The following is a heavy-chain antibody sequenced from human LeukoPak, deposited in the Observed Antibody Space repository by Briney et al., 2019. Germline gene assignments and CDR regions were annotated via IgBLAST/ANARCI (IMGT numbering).Heavy chain of an antibody. Sequence: PGGSLRLSCAASGFTFSSYSMNWVRQAPGKGLEWVAFITSNASNIYHADSVKGRFTMSRDNAKNSPYLQMNGLRVEDTAVYYCARGEYGSSFWFDPWGQGTLVTVSS. CDR1: GFTFSSYS. V-gene: IGHV3-48*01. CDR3: ARGEYGSSFWFDP. CDR2: ITSNASNI. D-gene: IGHD6-6*01. J-gene: IGHJ5*02.